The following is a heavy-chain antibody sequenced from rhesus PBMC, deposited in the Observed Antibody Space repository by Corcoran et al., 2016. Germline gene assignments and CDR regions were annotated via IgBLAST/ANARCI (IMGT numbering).Heavy chain of an antibody. CDR3: ARHTVAATGSGGLDS. Sequence: QVQLQQWGEGLVKPSETLSLTCAVYGGSVSGYWWGWVRQPPGKGLEGSGRSRSGGTTNSNPPPMSRITMSRDTSTNQSSLKLSSVTAADAAVYYCARHTVAATGSGGLDSWGQGVVVTVSS. CDR1: GGSVSGYW. V-gene: IGHV4-160*01. CDR2: SRSGGTT. D-gene: IGHD4-29*01. J-gene: IGHJ6*01.